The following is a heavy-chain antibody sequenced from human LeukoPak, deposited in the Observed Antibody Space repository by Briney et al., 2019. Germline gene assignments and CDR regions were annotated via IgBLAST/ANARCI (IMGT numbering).Heavy chain of an antibody. CDR3: ARRAARPERYFDY. CDR2: IYYSGST. V-gene: IGHV4-39*01. Sequence: SETLSLTCTVSGGSISSYYWSWIRQPPGKGLEWIGSIYYSGSTYYNPSLKSRVTISVDTSKNQFSLKLSSVTAADTAVYYCARRAARPERYFDYWGQGTLVTVSS. CDR1: GGSISSYY. J-gene: IGHJ4*02. D-gene: IGHD6-6*01.